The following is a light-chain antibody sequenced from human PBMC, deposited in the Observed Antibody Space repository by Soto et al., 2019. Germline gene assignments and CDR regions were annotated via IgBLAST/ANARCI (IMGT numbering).Light chain of an antibody. J-gene: IGLJ1*01. V-gene: IGLV2-23*02. CDR1: SSDVGTFNL. CDR2: EVI. CDR3: CSYAGSSVYV. Sequence: QSALTQVASVSGSPGQSITISCTGTSSDVGTFNLVSWYQQHPGKAPRPMIYEVIKRPSGVSNRFSGSKSGNTASLTISGLQAEDEADYYCCSYAGSSVYVFGTGTKLTVL.